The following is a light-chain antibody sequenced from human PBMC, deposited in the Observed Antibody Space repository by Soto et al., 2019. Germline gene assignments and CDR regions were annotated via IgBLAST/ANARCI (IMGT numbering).Light chain of an antibody. CDR3: QQYNNWPFS. J-gene: IGKJ5*01. V-gene: IGKV1-5*01. CDR2: DAS. Sequence: DIQMTQSPSTLSASVGDRVTITCRASQSISSWLAWYQQKPGKAPKLLIYDASSLESGVPSRFSGSGSGTEFTLTISGLQSEDSAIYFCQQYNNWPFSFGQGTRLEIK. CDR1: QSISSW.